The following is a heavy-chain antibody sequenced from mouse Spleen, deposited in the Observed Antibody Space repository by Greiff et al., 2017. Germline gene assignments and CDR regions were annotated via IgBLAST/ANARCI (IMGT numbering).Heavy chain of an antibody. CDR1: GFTFTDYY. Sequence: EVKLMESGGGLVQPGGSLRLSCATSGFTFTDYYMSWVRQPPGKALEWLGFIRNKANGYTTEYSASVKGRFTISRDNSQSILYLQMNTLRAEDSATYYCARAFMKGLDYWGQGTTLTVSS. CDR3: ARAFMKGLDY. J-gene: IGHJ2*01. D-gene: IGHD1-2*01. V-gene: IGHV7-3*02. CDR2: IRNKANGYTT.